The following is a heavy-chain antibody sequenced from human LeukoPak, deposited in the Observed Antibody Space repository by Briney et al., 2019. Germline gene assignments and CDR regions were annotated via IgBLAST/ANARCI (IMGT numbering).Heavy chain of an antibody. Sequence: ASVKVSCKASGYTFTSYGISWVRQAPGQGLEWMGWISAYNGNTNYAQKLQGRVTMTTDTSTSTAYMELRSLRSDDTAVYYCARDAVDTATYNWFDPWGREPWSPSPQ. V-gene: IGHV1-18*01. D-gene: IGHD5-18*01. J-gene: IGHJ5*02. CDR1: GYTFTSYG. CDR2: ISAYNGNT. CDR3: ARDAVDTATYNWFDP.